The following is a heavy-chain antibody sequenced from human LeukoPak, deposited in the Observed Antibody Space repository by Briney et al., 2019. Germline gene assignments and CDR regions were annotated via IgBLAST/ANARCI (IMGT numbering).Heavy chain of an antibody. V-gene: IGHV3-11*01. CDR3: ATFYYGSGRPTQLDY. Sequence: GGSLRLSCAASGFTFSDYYMTWIRQAPGKGLEWVSYISSSGSSMYYADSVKGRFTISRDNAKNSLYLQMNSLRAEDTAVYYCATFYYGSGRPTQLDYWGRGTLVTVSS. J-gene: IGHJ4*02. D-gene: IGHD3-10*01. CDR2: ISSSGSSM. CDR1: GFTFSDYY.